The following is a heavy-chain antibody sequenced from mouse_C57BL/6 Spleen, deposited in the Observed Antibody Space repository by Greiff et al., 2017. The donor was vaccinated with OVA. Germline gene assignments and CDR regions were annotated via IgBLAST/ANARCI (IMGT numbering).Heavy chain of an antibody. J-gene: IGHJ4*01. Sequence: QVQLQQPGAELVKPGASVKLSCKASGYTFTSYWMQWVKQRPGQGLEWIGEIDPSDSYTNYNQKFKGKATLTVDTSSSTAYMQLSSLTSEDSAVYYCARSYSIYAMDYWGQGTSVTVSS. V-gene: IGHV1-50*01. CDR3: ARSYSIYAMDY. CDR1: GYTFTSYW. D-gene: IGHD2-5*01. CDR2: IDPSDSYT.